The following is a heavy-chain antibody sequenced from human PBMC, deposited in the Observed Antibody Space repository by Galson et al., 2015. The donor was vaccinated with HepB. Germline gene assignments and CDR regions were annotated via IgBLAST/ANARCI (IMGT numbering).Heavy chain of an antibody. D-gene: IGHD3-3*01. CDR3: ARDGAPITIFGVVSAPPHAFDI. CDR2: IIPIFGTA. Sequence: SVKVSCKASGGTFSRYAISWVRQAPGQGLEWMGGIIPIFGTANYAQKFQGRVTITADESTSTAYMELSSLRSEDTAVYYCARDGAPITIFGVVSAPPHAFDIWGQGTMVTVSS. J-gene: IGHJ3*02. V-gene: IGHV1-69*13. CDR1: GGTFSRYA.